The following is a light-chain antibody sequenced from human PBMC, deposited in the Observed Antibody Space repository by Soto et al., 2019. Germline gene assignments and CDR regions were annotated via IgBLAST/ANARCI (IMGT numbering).Light chain of an antibody. V-gene: IGKV3-20*01. CDR3: QQFSSYPRT. J-gene: IGKJ4*01. Sequence: EFVLTQSPGTLSLSPGERATLSCGASQTVRNNYLAWYQQKPGQAPRLLIYDASSRATGIPDRFSGGGSGTDFTLTISRLEPEDFAVYYCQQFSSYPRTVGGGTKVDSK. CDR2: DAS. CDR1: QTVRNNY.